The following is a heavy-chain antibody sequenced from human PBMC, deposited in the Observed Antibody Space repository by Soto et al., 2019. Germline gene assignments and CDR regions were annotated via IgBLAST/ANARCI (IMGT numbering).Heavy chain of an antibody. V-gene: IGHV3-30*03. J-gene: IGHJ1*01. CDR3: ASIGVVPAAIPEYFQH. CDR1: GFTFSSYG. Sequence: GGSLRLSCAASGFTFSSYGMHWVRQAPGKGLEWVAVISYDGSNKSYADSVKGRCTISRDNSKNTLYLQMTSLRAADTAVDYCASIGVVPAAIPEYFQHWGQGTLVTVSS. CDR2: ISYDGSNK. D-gene: IGHD2-2*01.